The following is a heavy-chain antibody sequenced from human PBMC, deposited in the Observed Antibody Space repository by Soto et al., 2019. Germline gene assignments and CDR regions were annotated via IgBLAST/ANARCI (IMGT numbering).Heavy chain of an antibody. J-gene: IGHJ6*02. CDR1: GFVFSGSA. CDR3: ARPARSSSRGTKNYYYGLEV. Sequence: EVQLVESGGGLVRPGGSLKLSCAASGFVFSGSAIHWVRQASGKGLEWVGRIRSRANNYATSSAESVKGRFTISRDDSKNTAFLQMNSLKTEDTAVYYCARPARSSSRGTKNYYYGLEVWGQGTTVIVSS. V-gene: IGHV3-73*02. CDR2: IRSRANNYAT. D-gene: IGHD6-6*01.